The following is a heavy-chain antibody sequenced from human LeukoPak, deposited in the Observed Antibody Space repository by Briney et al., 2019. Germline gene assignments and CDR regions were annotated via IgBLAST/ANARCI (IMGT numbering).Heavy chain of an antibody. J-gene: IGHJ4*02. CDR1: GFTLSSYG. V-gene: IGHV3-33*01. D-gene: IGHD3-22*01. CDR2: IWYDGTSK. Sequence: PGGSLRLSCAASGFTLSSYGMHWVRQALGKGLEWVALIWYDGTSKYYADSVKGRFTISRDTSRNTLYLQMNSLRTEDTAVYYCARAPDHYDTNPDCWGQGTLVTVSS. CDR3: ARAPDHYDTNPDC.